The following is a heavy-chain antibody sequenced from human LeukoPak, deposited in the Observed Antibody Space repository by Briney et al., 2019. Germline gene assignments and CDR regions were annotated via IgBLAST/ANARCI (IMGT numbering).Heavy chain of an antibody. V-gene: IGHV3-48*01. J-gene: IGHJ4*02. CDR2: IISSSSVI. CDR1: GFTFRSYS. CDR3: ARARPGYDTSPYYFDF. D-gene: IGHD3-10*01. Sequence: PGGSLRLSCAASGFTFRSYSMNWVRQAPGKGLEWISYIISSSSVIYYADSVKGRFTISRDNAKSSLYLQMNSLRAEDTAVYYCARARPGYDTSPYYFDFWGQGTLVTVSS.